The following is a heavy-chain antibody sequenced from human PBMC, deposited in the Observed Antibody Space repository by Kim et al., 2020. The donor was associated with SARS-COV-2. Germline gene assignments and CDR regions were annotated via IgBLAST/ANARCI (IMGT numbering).Heavy chain of an antibody. D-gene: IGHD6-13*01. V-gene: IGHV3-13*01. CDR1: GFTLSSYD. Sequence: GGSLRLSCAASGFTLSSYDMHWVRQATGKGLEWVSAIGTAGDTYYPGSVKGRFTISRENAKNSLYLQMNSLRAGDTAVYYCARGYSSSWYWAFDIWGQGTMVTVSS. CDR3: ARGYSSSWYWAFDI. J-gene: IGHJ3*02. CDR2: IGTAGDT.